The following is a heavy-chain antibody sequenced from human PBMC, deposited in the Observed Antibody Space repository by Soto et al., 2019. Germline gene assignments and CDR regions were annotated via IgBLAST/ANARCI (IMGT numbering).Heavy chain of an antibody. Sequence: LGESLKISCTTSGYIFTSYWIGWVRQLPGKGPEWMGIIYPGDLDTRYSPSFQGQVTISADKSINTAYLQWSTLKASDTAIYYCARLQAAAGDNDLTFDYWGQGTLVTXSS. CDR2: IYPGDLDT. CDR3: ARLQAAAGDNDLTFDY. V-gene: IGHV5-51*01. CDR1: GYIFTSYW. D-gene: IGHD6-13*01. J-gene: IGHJ4*02.